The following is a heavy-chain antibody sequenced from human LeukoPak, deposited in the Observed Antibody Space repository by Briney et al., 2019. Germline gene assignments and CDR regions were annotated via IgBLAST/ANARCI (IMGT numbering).Heavy chain of an antibody. J-gene: IGHJ4*02. Sequence: PGGSLRLSCEASGFKFSNYAVSWVRQAPGKGLEWVSLLSGRGRHASYTDSVKGRFTISADNSKNTLFLQMNSLRADDTAVYYCAKSILGTTGLLDNWGQGTLVTVSS. CDR2: LSGRGRHA. CDR3: AKSILGTTGLLDN. D-gene: IGHD1-1*01. CDR1: GFKFSNYA. V-gene: IGHV3-23*01.